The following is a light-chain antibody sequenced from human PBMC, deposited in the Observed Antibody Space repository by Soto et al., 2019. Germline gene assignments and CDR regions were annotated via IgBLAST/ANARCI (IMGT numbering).Light chain of an antibody. J-gene: IGKJ1*01. CDR2: GAS. Sequence: EIVMTQSPPTLSVSPGERVTLSCRASEGVGSNLAWYNHKPGQAPRIVVFGASTRAAGVPPRFSGSGSGSQFTLTIDSMQSEDSGVYYCQQYNNWPPWTFGRGTKVDIK. CDR1: EGVGSN. CDR3: QQYNNWPPWT. V-gene: IGKV3-15*01.